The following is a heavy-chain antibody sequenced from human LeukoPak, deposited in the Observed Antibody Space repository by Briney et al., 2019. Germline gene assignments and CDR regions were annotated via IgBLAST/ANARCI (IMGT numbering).Heavy chain of an antibody. CDR2: IYHNGNT. CDR1: GYSISSGYY. D-gene: IGHD3-3*01. V-gene: IGHV4-38-2*02. J-gene: IGHJ6*03. Sequence: SETLSLTCAVSGYSISSGYYWGWIRQPPRKGLEWIGSIYHNGNTYYNPSLKSRVTISVDTSKNQFSLKLSSVTAADTAVYYCAREGRETTYYDFWSGYYRGGGYYYMDVWGKGTTVTVSS. CDR3: AREGRETTYYDFWSGYYRGGGYYYMDV.